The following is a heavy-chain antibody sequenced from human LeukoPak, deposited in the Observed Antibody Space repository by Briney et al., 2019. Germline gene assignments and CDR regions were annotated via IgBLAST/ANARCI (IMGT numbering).Heavy chain of an antibody. CDR3: ARDRDFWSGYYDFDY. V-gene: IGHV1-69*13. J-gene: IGHJ4*02. CDR2: IIPIFGTA. CDR1: GGTFSSYA. D-gene: IGHD3-3*01. Sequence: SVKVSCKASGGTFSSYAISWVRQAPGQGLEWMGGIIPIFGTANYAQKLQGRVTITADESTSTAYMELSSLRSEDTAVYYCARDRDFWSGYYDFDYWGQGTLVTVSS.